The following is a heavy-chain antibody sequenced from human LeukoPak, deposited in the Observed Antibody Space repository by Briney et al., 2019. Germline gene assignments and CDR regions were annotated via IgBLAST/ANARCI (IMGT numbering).Heavy chain of an antibody. CDR1: GGSFSGYY. D-gene: IGHD6-13*01. J-gene: IGHJ4*02. Sequence: SETLSLTCAVYGGSFSGYYWSWIRQPPGKGLEWIGEINHSGSTNYNPSLKSRVTISVDTSKNQFSLKLSSVTAADTAVYYCASGEQQLVFAYWGQGTLVTVSS. CDR3: ASGEQQLVFAY. CDR2: INHSGST. V-gene: IGHV4-34*01.